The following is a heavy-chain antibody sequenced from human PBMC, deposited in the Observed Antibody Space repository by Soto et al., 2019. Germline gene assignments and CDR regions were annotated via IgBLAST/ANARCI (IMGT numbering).Heavy chain of an antibody. J-gene: IGHJ6*03. CDR1: GGSISSSSYY. D-gene: IGHD3-9*01. Sequence: QLQLQESGPGLVKPSETLSLTCTVSGGSISSSSYYWGWIRQPPGKGLEWIGSIYYSGSTYYNPALKRRVTIPVDPSKNRASLRLSSVTAADTAVYYCARHLKSETYYYYYMDVWGKGTTVTVSS. V-gene: IGHV4-39*01. CDR3: ARHLKSETYYYYYMDV. CDR2: IYYSGST.